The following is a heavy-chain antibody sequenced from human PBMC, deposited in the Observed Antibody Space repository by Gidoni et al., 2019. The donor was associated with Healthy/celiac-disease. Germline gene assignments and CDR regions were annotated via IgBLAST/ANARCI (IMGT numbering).Heavy chain of an antibody. CDR2: IIPILGIA. CDR3: ARSTDKIVGAGFDI. J-gene: IGHJ3*02. D-gene: IGHD1-26*01. Sequence: QVQLVQSGAEVKKPGSSVKVSCKAAGGTFSSYTISWVRQAPGQGLEWMGRIIPILGIANYAQKFQGRVTITADKSTSTAYMELSSLRSEDTAVYYCARSTDKIVGAGFDIWGQGTMVTVSS. V-gene: IGHV1-69*02. CDR1: GGTFSSYT.